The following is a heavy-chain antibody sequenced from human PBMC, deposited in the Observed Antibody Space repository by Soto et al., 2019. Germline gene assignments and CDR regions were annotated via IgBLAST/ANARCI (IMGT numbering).Heavy chain of an antibody. D-gene: IGHD3-22*01. CDR3: AAVAEYYYDSSGYHTGPPIGRY. J-gene: IGHJ4*02. V-gene: IGHV1-58*01. Sequence: SVKVSCKASGFTFTSSAVQWVLQARGQRLEWIGWIVVGSGNTNYAQKFQERVTITRDMSTSTAYMELSSLRSEDTAVYYCAAVAEYYYDSSGYHTGPPIGRYWGQGTLVTVSS. CDR2: IVVGSGNT. CDR1: GFTFTSSA.